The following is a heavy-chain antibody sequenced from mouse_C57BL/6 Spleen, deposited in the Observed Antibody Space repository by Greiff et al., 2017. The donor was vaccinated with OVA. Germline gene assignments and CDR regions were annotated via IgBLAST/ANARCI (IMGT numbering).Heavy chain of an antibody. J-gene: IGHJ2*01. CDR1: GFTFSDYY. CDR3: ARQRGNYVYYFDY. V-gene: IGHV5-12*01. D-gene: IGHD2-1*01. Sequence: EVQGVESGGGLVQPGGSLKLSCAASGFTFSDYYMYWVRQTPEKRLEWVAYISNGGGSTYYPDTVKGRFTISRDNAKNTLYLQMSRLKSEDTAMYYCARQRGNYVYYFDYGGQGTTLTVSS. CDR2: ISNGGGST.